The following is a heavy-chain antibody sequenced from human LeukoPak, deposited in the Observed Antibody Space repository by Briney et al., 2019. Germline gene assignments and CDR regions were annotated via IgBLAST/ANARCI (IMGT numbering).Heavy chain of an antibody. D-gene: IGHD3-10*01. CDR1: GFTFTTYG. CDR3: ARSRGVISPLDY. V-gene: IGHV3-74*03. Sequence: GGSLRLSCAASGFTFTTYGMSWLRQAPGKGLVGVSRINSDGSSTTYADSVKGRFTISRDNAKKTLYLQMNSLRAEDTAVYYCARSRGVISPLDYWGQGTLVTVSS. J-gene: IGHJ4*02. CDR2: INSDGSST.